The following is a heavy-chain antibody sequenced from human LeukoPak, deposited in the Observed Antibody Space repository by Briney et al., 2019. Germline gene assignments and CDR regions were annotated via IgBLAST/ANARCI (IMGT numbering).Heavy chain of an antibody. D-gene: IGHD2-15*01. CDR2: ISSSSNYI. V-gene: IGHV3-21*01. Sequence: GGSLRLSCAASGFAFSSYSMNWVRQAPGKGLEWVSSISSSSNYIFYADSMKGRLTISRDNAKNSLYLQMNSLRADDTAVYYCVRALGIGDCSGGSCNRFYYYYGMDVWGQGTTVTVSS. CDR3: VRALGIGDCSGGSCNRFYYYYGMDV. CDR1: GFAFSSYS. J-gene: IGHJ6*02.